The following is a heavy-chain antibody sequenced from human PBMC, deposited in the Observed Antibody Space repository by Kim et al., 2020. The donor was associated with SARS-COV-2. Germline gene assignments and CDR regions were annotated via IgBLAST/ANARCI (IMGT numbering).Heavy chain of an antibody. J-gene: IGHJ3*02. CDR3: ARGLIVGAPRIDAFDI. CDR2: IYYSGST. V-gene: IGHV4-59*01. D-gene: IGHD1-26*01. Sequence: SETLSLTCTVSGGSISSYYWSWIRQPPGKGLEWIGYIYYSGSTNYNPSLKSRVTISVDTSKNQFSLKLSSVTAADTAVYYCARGLIVGAPRIDAFDIWGQGTMVTVSS. CDR1: GGSISSYY.